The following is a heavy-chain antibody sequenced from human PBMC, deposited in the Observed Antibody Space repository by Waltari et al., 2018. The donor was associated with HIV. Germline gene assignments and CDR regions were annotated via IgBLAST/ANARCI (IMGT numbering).Heavy chain of an antibody. Sequence: QVQLIQSGAEVKKPGASVKVSCKVFGYTLTELSMHWVRQAPGKGLEWMGGFDPEDDETIYAQKFQGRVTMTDDTSTDSAYMELSSLTSEDTAVYYCATGGGTTSIQLYDLDVWGQGTTVTVSS. J-gene: IGHJ6*02. CDR1: GYTLTELS. CDR2: FDPEDDET. D-gene: IGHD1-26*01. V-gene: IGHV1-24*01. CDR3: ATGGGTTSIQLYDLDV.